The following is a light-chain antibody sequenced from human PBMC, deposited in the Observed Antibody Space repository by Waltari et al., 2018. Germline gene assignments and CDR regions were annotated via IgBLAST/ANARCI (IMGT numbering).Light chain of an antibody. Sequence: QSALTQPASVSGSPGQSITISCTGTSSDVGGFNYVSWYQQHPGEAPKLLLYDVTQRPSGVSKRFSGSKSANTASLTISGLQAGDEAHYYCSSYSSISTLVFGGGTKLTVL. CDR2: DVT. J-gene: IGLJ2*01. CDR1: SSDVGGFNY. V-gene: IGLV2-14*03. CDR3: SSYSSISTLV.